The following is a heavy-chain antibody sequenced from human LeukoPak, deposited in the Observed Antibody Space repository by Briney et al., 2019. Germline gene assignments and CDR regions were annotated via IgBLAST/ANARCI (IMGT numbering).Heavy chain of an antibody. Sequence: GGSLRLSCATSGFTFSTYGMHWVRQAPGKGLEWVAFIRYDGTNKYYADSVKGRFTISRDNSKNTLYLQMNSLIVEDTAVYYRAKALTGRTGGYFDSSGTHWGQGTLVTVSS. J-gene: IGHJ4*02. CDR1: GFTFSTYG. CDR2: IRYDGTNK. V-gene: IGHV3-30*02. D-gene: IGHD3-22*01. CDR3: AKALTGRTGGYFDSSGTH.